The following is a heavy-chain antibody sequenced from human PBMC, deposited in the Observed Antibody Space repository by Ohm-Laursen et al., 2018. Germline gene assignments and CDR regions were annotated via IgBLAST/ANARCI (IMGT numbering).Heavy chain of an antibody. J-gene: IGHJ5*02. CDR1: GGSLRNYY. CDR2: IYSNGNP. Sequence: TLSLTCTVSGGSLRNYYWSWIRQPPGKGLEWIGYIYSNGNPRYNPSLESRVTISVDPSKNQFSLKLNSLTAADTALYYCVLYSSFSVSWGQGTLVTVSS. CDR3: VLYSSFSVS. D-gene: IGHD6-6*01. V-gene: IGHV4-59*08.